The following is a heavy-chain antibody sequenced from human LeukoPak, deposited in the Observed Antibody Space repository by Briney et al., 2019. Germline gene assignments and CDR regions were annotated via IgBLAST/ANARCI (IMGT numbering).Heavy chain of an antibody. D-gene: IGHD2-2*01. J-gene: IGHJ3*02. CDR1: GFTFSSYA. CDR2: ISGSGGST. Sequence: GGSLRLSCAASGFTFSSYAMSWVRQAPGKGLEWVSAISGSGGSTYYADSVKGRFTISRDNSKNTLYLQMNSLRAEDTAVYYCAKDKAVVPAAIHAFDIWGQGTMVTVSS. V-gene: IGHV3-23*01. CDR3: AKDKAVVPAAIHAFDI.